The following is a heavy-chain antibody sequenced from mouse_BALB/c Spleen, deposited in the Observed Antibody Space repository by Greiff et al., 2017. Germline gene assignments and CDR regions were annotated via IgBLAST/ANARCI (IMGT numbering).Heavy chain of an antibody. D-gene: IGHD2-14*01. Sequence: QVQLKESGPGILQPSQTLSLTCSFSGFSLSTSGMGVSWIRQPSGKGLEWLAHIYWDDDKRYNPSLKSRLTISKDTSRNQVFLKITSVDTADTATYYCARRDRYDEGPFAYWGQGTLVTVSA. J-gene: IGHJ3*01. V-gene: IGHV8-12*01. CDR2: IYWDDDK. CDR3: ARRDRYDEGPFAY. CDR1: GFSLSTSGMG.